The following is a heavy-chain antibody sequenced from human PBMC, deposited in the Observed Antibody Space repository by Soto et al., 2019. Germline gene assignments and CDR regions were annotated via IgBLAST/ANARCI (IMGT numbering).Heavy chain of an antibody. CDR3: ARLRIATNNYKWFDP. D-gene: IGHD2-21*01. CDR2: ISVTGAV. V-gene: IGHV4-31*03. Sequence: SETLSPTCSVSGAALNSGNYYWSWIRQVPGKGREWIGHISVTGAVDYNPSPRDRITISQDTSERQFSLNLRLVTATDTAVYYCARLRIATNNYKWFDPWGQGTLVTVSS. J-gene: IGHJ5*02. CDR1: GAALNSGNYY.